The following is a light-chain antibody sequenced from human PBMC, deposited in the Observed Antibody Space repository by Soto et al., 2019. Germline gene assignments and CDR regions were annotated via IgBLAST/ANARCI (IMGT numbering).Light chain of an antibody. CDR2: AAS. Sequence: DIQMTQSPSSLSASVGDRVTLTWRASQGIRNYSAWYQQKPGKAPQRLIHAASSLEGGVPSRFSGSGSGTEFTLTISSLQPEDFATYYCLQHNDYPRTFGQGTKVDI. CDR3: LQHNDYPRT. J-gene: IGKJ1*01. CDR1: QGIRNY. V-gene: IGKV1-17*01.